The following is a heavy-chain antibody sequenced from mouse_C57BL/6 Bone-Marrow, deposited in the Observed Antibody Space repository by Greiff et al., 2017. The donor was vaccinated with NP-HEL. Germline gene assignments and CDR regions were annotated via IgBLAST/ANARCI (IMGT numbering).Heavy chain of an antibody. CDR3: AREGAAIYYDYLFAY. Sequence: VQLQQSGPELVKPGDSMKISCKASGYSFTGYFMNWVMQSHGKSLEWIGRINPYNGDTFYNQKFKGKATLTVDKSSSTANMELRSLTSEDSAVYYCAREGAAIYYDYLFAYWGQGTLVTVSA. CDR2: INPYNGDT. J-gene: IGHJ3*01. V-gene: IGHV1-20*01. D-gene: IGHD2-4*01. CDR1: GYSFTGYF.